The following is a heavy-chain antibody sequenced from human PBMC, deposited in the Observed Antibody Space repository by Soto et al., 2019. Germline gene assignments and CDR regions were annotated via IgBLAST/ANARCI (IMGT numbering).Heavy chain of an antibody. CDR3: ASPSSSSFAYAFDI. Sequence: GGSLRLSCAASGFTVSSNYMSWVRQAPGKGLEWVSVIYSGGSTYYADSVKGRFTISRDNSKNTLYLQMNSLRAEDTAVYYCASPSSSSFAYAFDIWGQGTMVTV. J-gene: IGHJ3*02. CDR2: IYSGGST. V-gene: IGHV3-53*01. CDR1: GFTVSSNY.